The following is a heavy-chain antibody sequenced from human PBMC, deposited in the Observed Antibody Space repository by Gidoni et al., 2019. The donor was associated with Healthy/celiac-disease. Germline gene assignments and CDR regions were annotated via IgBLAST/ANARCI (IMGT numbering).Heavy chain of an antibody. J-gene: IGHJ6*02. CDR1: GFTFDDYA. Sequence: EVQLVASGGVVVQPGGSLRLSCAASGFTFDDYAMHWVRQAPGKGLEWVSLISWDGCSTYYADSVKGRFTISRDNSKNSLYLQMNSLRAEDTALYYCAKDIDSGRYYDIPHWGMDVWGQGTTVTVSS. CDR2: ISWDGCST. D-gene: IGHD3-9*01. V-gene: IGHV3-43D*03. CDR3: AKDIDSGRYYDIPHWGMDV.